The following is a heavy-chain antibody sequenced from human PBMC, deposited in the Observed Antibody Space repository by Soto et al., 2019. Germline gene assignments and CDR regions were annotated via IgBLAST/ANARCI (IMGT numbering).Heavy chain of an antibody. CDR1: GFTFSGYG. D-gene: IGHD2-21*01. V-gene: IGHV3-30*18. CDR3: AKDDKYSGMDV. CDR2: ISDDSTKK. J-gene: IGHJ6*02. Sequence: QVHLLESGGGVVQPGRSLRLSCAASGFTFSGYGMHWVRQAPGKGLEWVAVISDDSTKKYYGDSVKGRFTISRDNSNNLLYLQMNRLRGEDTAVYYCAKDDKYSGMDVWGQGTTVTVSS.